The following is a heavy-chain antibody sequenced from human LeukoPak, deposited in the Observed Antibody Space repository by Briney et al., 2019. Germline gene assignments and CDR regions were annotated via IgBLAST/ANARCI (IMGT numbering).Heavy chain of an antibody. J-gene: IGHJ4*02. CDR1: GGSISSYY. V-gene: IGHV4-59*01. D-gene: IGHD6-13*01. CDR3: ARGGSSSPEGLDY. Sequence: SETLSLTCTVSGGSISSYYWSWIRQPPGKGLEWIGYIYYSGSTNYNPSLKSRVTISVDTSKNQFSLKLSSVTAADTAAYYCARGGSSSPEGLDYWGQGTLVTVSS. CDR2: IYYSGST.